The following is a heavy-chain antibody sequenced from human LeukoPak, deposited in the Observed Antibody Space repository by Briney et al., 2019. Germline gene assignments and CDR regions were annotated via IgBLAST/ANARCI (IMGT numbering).Heavy chain of an antibody. CDR2: ISGSGGST. D-gene: IGHD6-19*01. CDR1: GFTVSSYA. V-gene: IGHV3-23*01. Sequence: PGGSLRLSCAASGFTVSSYAMSWVRQAPGEGLEWVSAISGSGGSTSYADSVKGRFTISRDNSKNKLYLQMNSLLGDDGALCECAKGSAVAVYYFDYWGQGTLVTVSS. J-gene: IGHJ4*02. CDR3: AKGSAVAVYYFDY.